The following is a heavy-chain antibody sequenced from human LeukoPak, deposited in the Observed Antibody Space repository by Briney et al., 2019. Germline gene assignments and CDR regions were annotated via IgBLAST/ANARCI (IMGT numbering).Heavy chain of an antibody. D-gene: IGHD5-24*01. Sequence: ASVEVSCKASGGSFSSYAISWVRQAPGQGLEWMGGIIPIFGTANYAQKFQGRVTITTDESTSTAYMELSSLRSEDTAVYYCARGRWLQPWGYFDYWGQGTLVTVSS. J-gene: IGHJ4*02. V-gene: IGHV1-69*05. CDR1: GGSFSSYA. CDR2: IIPIFGTA. CDR3: ARGRWLQPWGYFDY.